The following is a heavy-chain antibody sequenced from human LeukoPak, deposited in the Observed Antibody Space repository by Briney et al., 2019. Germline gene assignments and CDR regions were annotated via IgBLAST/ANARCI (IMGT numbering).Heavy chain of an antibody. CDR3: ARHQNTVTTPDY. Sequence: TPSETLSLTCTVSGGSISYYYWSWVRQPPGKGLEWIGYIYYTGSTNYNPSLKSRVAMSVDTSKNQFSLRLNSVTAADTAVYYCARHQNTVTTPDYWGQGTLVTVSS. J-gene: IGHJ4*02. CDR2: IYYTGST. D-gene: IGHD4-17*01. CDR1: GGSISYYY. V-gene: IGHV4-59*08.